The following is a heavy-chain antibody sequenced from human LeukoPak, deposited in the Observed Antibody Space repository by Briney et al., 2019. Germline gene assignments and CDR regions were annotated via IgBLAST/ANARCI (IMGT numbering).Heavy chain of an antibody. CDR2: IYYSGST. CDR1: GGSISSSSYY. D-gene: IGHD5-24*01. J-gene: IGHJ5*02. CDR3: ARGGRWLQFPNPPCNWFDP. Sequence: PSETLSLTCTVSGGSISSSSYYWGWIRQPPGKGLEWIGSIYYSGSTYYNPSLKSRVTISVDTSKNQFSLKLSSVTAADTAVYYCARGGRWLQFPNPPCNWFDPWGQGTLVTVSS. V-gene: IGHV4-39*07.